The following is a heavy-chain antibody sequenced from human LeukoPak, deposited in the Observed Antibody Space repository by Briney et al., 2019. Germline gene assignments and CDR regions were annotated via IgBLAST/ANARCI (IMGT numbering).Heavy chain of an antibody. CDR1: GFTFSSYW. Sequence: GGSLRLSCVASGFTFSSYWMSWVRQAPGKGLEWVANIKQDGSEKYYVDSVKGRFTISRDNAKNSLYLQMNSLRAEDTAVYYCVGGIAARDAFDIWGQGTMVTVSS. CDR2: IKQDGSEK. CDR3: VGGIAARDAFDI. J-gene: IGHJ3*02. D-gene: IGHD6-6*01. V-gene: IGHV3-7*01.